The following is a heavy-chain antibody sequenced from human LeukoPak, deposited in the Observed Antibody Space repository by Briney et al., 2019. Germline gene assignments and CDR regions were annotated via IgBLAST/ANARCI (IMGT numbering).Heavy chain of an antibody. CDR1: GGSMTDYY. CDR3: ARGNEYTWWQ. J-gene: IGHJ4*02. D-gene: IGHD2-15*01. CDR2: IYYSGTT. Sequence: PSETLSLTCTVSGGSMTDYYWSWIRQPPGRELEWVGYIYYSGTTYYNPSLKSRVTISVDKPKSQFSLKLTSVTAADTAIYYCARGNEYTWWQWSQGTLVTASS. V-gene: IGHV4-59*12.